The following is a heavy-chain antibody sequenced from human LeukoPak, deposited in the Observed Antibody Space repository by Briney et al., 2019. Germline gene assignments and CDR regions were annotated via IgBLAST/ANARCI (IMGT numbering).Heavy chain of an antibody. V-gene: IGHV4-30-2*01. CDR3: ARDYYDSSGYYVGDY. Sequence: SETLSLTCAVSGGSLSSGGYSWSWLRQPPGTGLEWIGYIYQSGSTYYNPSLKSRVTISVDRSKNQFSLKLSSLTAADTAVYYCARDYYDSSGYYVGDYWGQGTLVTVSS. D-gene: IGHD3-22*01. J-gene: IGHJ4*02. CDR2: IYQSGST. CDR1: GGSLSSGGYS.